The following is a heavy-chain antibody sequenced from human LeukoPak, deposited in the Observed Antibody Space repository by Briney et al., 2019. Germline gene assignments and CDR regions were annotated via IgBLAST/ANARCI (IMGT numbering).Heavy chain of an antibody. V-gene: IGHV4-59*01. CDR1: GGSISSYY. D-gene: IGHD6-19*01. Sequence: SETLSLTCTVSGGSISSYYWSWIRQPPGKGLEWIGYIYYSGSTNYNPSLKSRVTISVDTSKNQFSLKLSSVTAADAAVYYCARGGSSGWLDYWGQGTLVTVSS. J-gene: IGHJ4*02. CDR3: ARGGSSGWLDY. CDR2: IYYSGST.